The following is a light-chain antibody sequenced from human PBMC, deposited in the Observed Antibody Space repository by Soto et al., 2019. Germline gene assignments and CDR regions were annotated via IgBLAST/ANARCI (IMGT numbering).Light chain of an antibody. Sequence: QSALTQPASVSGSPGQSITICCTGTSXDVGGYNYVSWYQQHPGKAPKLMIYEVSNRPSGVSNRFSGSKSGNTASLTISGLQAEDEADYYCSSYTSSSTPYVFRTGTKVTVL. CDR2: EVS. CDR1: SXDVGGYNY. CDR3: SSYTSSSTPYV. J-gene: IGLJ1*01. V-gene: IGLV2-14*01.